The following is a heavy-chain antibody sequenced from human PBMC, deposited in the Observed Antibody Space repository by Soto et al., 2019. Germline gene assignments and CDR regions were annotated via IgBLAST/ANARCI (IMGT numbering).Heavy chain of an antibody. D-gene: IGHD5-18*01. J-gene: IGHJ4*02. V-gene: IGHV4-59*08. CDR2: IYYSGST. Sequence: SETLSLTCTVSGGSISSYYLSWIRQPPGKGLEWIGYIYYSGSTNYNPSLKSRVTISVDTSKNQFSLKLSSVTAADTAVYYCARHVDSYGSIFDYWGQRTLVTVSS. CDR1: GGSISSYY. CDR3: ARHVDSYGSIFDY.